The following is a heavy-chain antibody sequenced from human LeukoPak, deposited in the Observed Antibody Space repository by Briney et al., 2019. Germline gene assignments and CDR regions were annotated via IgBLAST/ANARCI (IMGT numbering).Heavy chain of an antibody. Sequence: SVKVSCKASGGTFSTYVISWVRQAPGQGLEWMGGIIPIFGTANYAQKFQGRVTITADESTSTAYMELSSLRSEDTAVYYCARVVCSSTSCYRLSTMDVWGKGTTVTVSS. V-gene: IGHV1-69*13. J-gene: IGHJ6*04. CDR2: IIPIFGTA. CDR1: GGTFSTYV. D-gene: IGHD2-2*02. CDR3: ARVVCSSTSCYRLSTMDV.